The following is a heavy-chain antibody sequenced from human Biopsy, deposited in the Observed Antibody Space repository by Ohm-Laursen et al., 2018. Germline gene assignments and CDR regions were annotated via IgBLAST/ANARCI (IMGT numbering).Heavy chain of an antibody. J-gene: IGHJ5*02. Sequence: SDTLSLTCNVSGGSISSYYWSWLRQSPGKGLEWIGFIFYSGSTYYNPSLKSRTTISVDSSKNQFSLRLRSVTAADTAVYYCARGGNGYNYVTPGTWFDPWGRGTPVTVSS. D-gene: IGHD5-24*01. CDR3: ARGGNGYNYVTPGTWFDP. CDR2: IFYSGST. CDR1: GGSISSYY. V-gene: IGHV4-59*07.